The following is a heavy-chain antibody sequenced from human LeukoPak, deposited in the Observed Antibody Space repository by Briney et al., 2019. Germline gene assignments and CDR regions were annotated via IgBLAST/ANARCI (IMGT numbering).Heavy chain of an antibody. CDR3: ARGPNGGWPSGEY. CDR2: VNHSGST. J-gene: IGHJ4*02. V-gene: IGHV4-34*01. Sequence: SETLSLTCAVYGGSFSGYYWTWIRQPPGKGLEWMGEVNHSGSTNYNPSLKSRVTISVDTSKNQFTLKMTSVTAADTAVYYCARGPNGGWPSGEYWGQGILVTVSS. CDR1: GGSFSGYY. D-gene: IGHD6-19*01.